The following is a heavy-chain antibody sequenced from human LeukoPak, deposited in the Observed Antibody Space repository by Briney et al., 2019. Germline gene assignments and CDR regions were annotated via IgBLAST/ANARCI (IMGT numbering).Heavy chain of an antibody. J-gene: IGHJ4*02. CDR2: IPIFGTA. V-gene: IGHV1-69*01. Sequence: IPIFGTANYAQKFQGRVTITADESTSTAYMELSSLRSEDTAVYYCARGRGRKYYGSGSYFNWGQGTLVTVSS. CDR3: ARGRGRKYYGSGSYFN. D-gene: IGHD3-10*01.